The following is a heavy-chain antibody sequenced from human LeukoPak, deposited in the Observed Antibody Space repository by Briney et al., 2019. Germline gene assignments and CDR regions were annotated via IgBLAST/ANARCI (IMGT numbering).Heavy chain of an antibody. CDR1: GFTVSTSY. V-gene: IGHV3-66*01. CDR2: IYSGGST. CDR3: ARGSRYDSSGFTLFDL. Sequence: GGSLRLSCAVSGFTVSTSYMSWVRQAPGKGLEWVSVIYSGGSTYYADSVKGRFTISRDNSKNTLYLQMNSLRAEDTALYYCARGSRYDSSGFTLFDLWGRGTLVTVSS. D-gene: IGHD3-22*01. J-gene: IGHJ2*01.